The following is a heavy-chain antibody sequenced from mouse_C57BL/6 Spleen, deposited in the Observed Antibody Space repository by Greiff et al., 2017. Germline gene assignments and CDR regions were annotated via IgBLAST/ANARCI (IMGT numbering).Heavy chain of an antibody. CDR3: ARGGAYDDFPWFAY. Sequence: QVHVKQSGAELVRPGTSVKMSCKASGYTFTNSWIGWAKQRPGHGLEWIGGIYPGGGYTNYNEKFKGKATLTADKSSSTAYMQFSSLTSEDSAIXFCARGGAYDDFPWFAYWGQGTLVTVSA. CDR2: IYPGGGYT. V-gene: IGHV1-63*01. D-gene: IGHD2-3*01. J-gene: IGHJ3*01. CDR1: GYTFTNSW.